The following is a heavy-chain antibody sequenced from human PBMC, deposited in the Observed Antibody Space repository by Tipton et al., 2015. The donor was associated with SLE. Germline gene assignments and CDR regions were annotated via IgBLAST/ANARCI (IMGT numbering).Heavy chain of an antibody. CDR2: VYHTGNT. CDR3: ARRPPAYNWFDA. CDR1: GYSISSGHY. Sequence: GLVKPSETLSLTCGVSGYSISSGHYWAWLRQPPGGGLEWIGNVYHTGNTYISPSLKSRVTISVDTSKNQFSLKVTSVTATDTAIYYCARRPPAYNWFDAGGEGVVATASS. J-gene: IGHJ5*02. V-gene: IGHV4-38-2*01.